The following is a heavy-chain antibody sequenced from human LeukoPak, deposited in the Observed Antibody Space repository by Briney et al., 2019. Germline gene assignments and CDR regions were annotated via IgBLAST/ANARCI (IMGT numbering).Heavy chain of an antibody. CDR1: GFTFSSYA. Sequence: GGSLRLSCAASGFTFSSYAMSWVRQAPGKGLEWVSAISGSGGSTYYADSVKGRSTISRDNSKNTLYLQMNSLRAEDTAVYYCAKDLDYYDSSGYDYWGQGTLVTVSS. CDR2: ISGSGGST. D-gene: IGHD3-22*01. V-gene: IGHV3-23*01. CDR3: AKDLDYYDSSGYDY. J-gene: IGHJ4*02.